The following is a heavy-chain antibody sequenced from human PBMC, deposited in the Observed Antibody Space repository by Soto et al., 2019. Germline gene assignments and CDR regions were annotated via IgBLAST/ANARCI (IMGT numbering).Heavy chain of an antibody. J-gene: IGHJ6*02. V-gene: IGHV3-9*01. CDR1: GFTFDDYA. CDR2: ISWNSGSI. D-gene: IGHD6-6*01. Sequence: EVQLVESGGGLVQPGRSLRLSCAASGFTFDDYAMHWVRQAPGKGLEWVSGISWNSGSIGCADSVKGRVTISRDNAKNSLYLQMNSLRAEDTALYYCAQGDSSSNYYGMDVWGHGTTVTVSS. CDR3: AQGDSSSNYYGMDV.